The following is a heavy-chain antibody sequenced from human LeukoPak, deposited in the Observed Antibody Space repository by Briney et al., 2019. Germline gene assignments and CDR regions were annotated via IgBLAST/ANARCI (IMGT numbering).Heavy chain of an antibody. D-gene: IGHD3-3*01. CDR2: MSPDSGDT. J-gene: IGHJ5*02. CDR1: GYTFTDYY. V-gene: IGHV1-8*03. Sequence: EASVKVSCKASGYTFTDYYLNWVRQAPGQGLEWMGWMSPDSGDTGYAHKFQGRVTITRNTSITTAYMELRSLTFEDTAVYYCARVRLRNGYNWFDPWGQGTLVTVSS. CDR3: ARVRLRNGYNWFDP.